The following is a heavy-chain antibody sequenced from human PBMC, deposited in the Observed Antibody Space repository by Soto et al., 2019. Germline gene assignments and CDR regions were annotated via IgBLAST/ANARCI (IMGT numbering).Heavy chain of an antibody. D-gene: IGHD1-1*01. J-gene: IGHJ4*02. CDR3: AKRTGVGTFAY. CDR2: ISSSGGST. CDR1: GFTFSSYA. Sequence: EVQLLESGGGLVQPGGSLRLSCAASGFTFSSYAMTWVRQAPGKGLEWVSGISSSGGSTYYADSVKDRFTASRDNSDNSLYLEMTSLRADDQVIYYCAKRTGVGTFAYWGQATLVTVAS. V-gene: IGHV3-23*01.